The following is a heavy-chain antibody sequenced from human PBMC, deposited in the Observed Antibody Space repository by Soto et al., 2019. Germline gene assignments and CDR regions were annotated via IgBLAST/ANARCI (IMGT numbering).Heavy chain of an antibody. CDR3: ARNGRWFDYGDYVAAFDI. CDR1: GFTFSSYW. J-gene: IGHJ3*02. CDR2: INSDGSST. V-gene: IGHV3-74*01. Sequence: PGGSLRLSCAASGFTFSSYWVHWVRQAPGKGLVWVSRINSDGSSTSYADSVKGRFTISRDNAKNTLYLQMNSLRAEDTAVYYCARNGRWFDYGDYVAAFDIWGQGTMVTVSS. D-gene: IGHD4-17*01.